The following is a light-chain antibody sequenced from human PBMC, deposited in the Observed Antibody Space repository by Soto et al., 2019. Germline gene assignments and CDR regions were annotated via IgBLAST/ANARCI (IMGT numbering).Light chain of an antibody. CDR2: DNN. Sequence: QSVLTQPPSVSAAPGQKVTISCSGSSSNIGNNYVSWYQQLPGTAPKLLIYDNNKRPSGIPDRFSGSKSGTSATLGITGLQTGDEADYYCGTWDSRRSAGVFGVGT. CDR3: GTWDSRRSAGV. CDR1: SSNIGNNY. V-gene: IGLV1-51*01. J-gene: IGLJ3*02.